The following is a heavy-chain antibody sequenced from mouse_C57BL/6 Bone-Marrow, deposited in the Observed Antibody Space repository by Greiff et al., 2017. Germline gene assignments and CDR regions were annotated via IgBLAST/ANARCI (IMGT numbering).Heavy chain of an antibody. Sequence: QVQLQQSGAELARPGASVKLSCKASGYTFTSYGISWVKQRTGQGLEWIGGIYPRSGNTYYNEKFKGKATLTADKSSSTAYMELRSLTSEDSAVYFCARGYYGSSQKGYFDYWGQGTTLTVSS. CDR1: GYTFTSYG. J-gene: IGHJ2*01. D-gene: IGHD1-1*01. CDR2: IYPRSGNT. V-gene: IGHV1-81*01. CDR3: ARGYYGSSQKGYFDY.